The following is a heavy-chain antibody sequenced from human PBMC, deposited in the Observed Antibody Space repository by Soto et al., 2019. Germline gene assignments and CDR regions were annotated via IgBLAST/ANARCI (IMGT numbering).Heavy chain of an antibody. CDR1: GGYISSYY. CDR3: ARGSGYDDAPFDY. Sequence: SETLSLTCTVSGGYISSYYWSWIRQPPGKGLEWIGYIYYSGSTNYNPSLKSRVTISVDTSKNQFSLKLSSVTAADTAVYYCARGSGYDDAPFDYWGQGTLVTLSS. D-gene: IGHD5-12*01. J-gene: IGHJ4*02. CDR2: IYYSGST. V-gene: IGHV4-59*01.